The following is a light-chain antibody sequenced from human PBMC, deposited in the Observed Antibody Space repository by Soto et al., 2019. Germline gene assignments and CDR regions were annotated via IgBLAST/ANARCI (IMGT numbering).Light chain of an antibody. V-gene: IGLV2-14*01. J-gene: IGLJ2*01. CDR2: EVT. Sequence: QSVLTQPASVSGSLGQSITISCTGTRTDIGGYNYVSWYQRYPGKAPKLVICEVTSRPSGISDRFSGSKSGNTASLTISGLQAEDEADYFCTSYTNSKAYILFGGGTKLTVL. CDR1: RTDIGGYNY. CDR3: TSYTNSKAYIL.